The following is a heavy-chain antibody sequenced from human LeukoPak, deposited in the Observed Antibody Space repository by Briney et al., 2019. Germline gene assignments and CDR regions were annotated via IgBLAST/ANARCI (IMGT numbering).Heavy chain of an antibody. D-gene: IGHD5-18*01. CDR2: INPSGGSA. V-gene: IGHV1-46*01. CDR3: ARDLYSYGYGDDY. J-gene: IGHJ4*02. CDR1: GYTFTSYY. Sequence: ASVKVSCKASGYTFTSYYMHWVRQAPGQGLEWMGIINPSGGSASYAQKFQGRVTMPRDTSTSTVYMELSSLRSEDTAVYYCARDLYSYGYGDDYWGQGTLVTVSS.